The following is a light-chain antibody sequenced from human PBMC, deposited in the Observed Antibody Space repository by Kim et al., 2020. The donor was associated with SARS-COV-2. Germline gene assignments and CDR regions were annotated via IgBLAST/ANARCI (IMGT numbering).Light chain of an antibody. J-gene: IGKJ2*01. CDR2: AAS. V-gene: IGKV1-9*01. Sequence: DIQLTQSPSFLSASVGDRVTITCRASQGIRHYLAWYQQKPGRAPNLLIYAASTVQSGVPSRFSGSGSGTEFTLTISSLQPEDFATYYCQHLNSYPLFGQGTKLEI. CDR1: QGIRHY. CDR3: QHLNSYPL.